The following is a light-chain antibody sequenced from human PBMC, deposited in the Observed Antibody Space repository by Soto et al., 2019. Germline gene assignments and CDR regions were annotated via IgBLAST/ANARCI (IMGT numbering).Light chain of an antibody. CDR3: QQRSNWPLT. V-gene: IGKV3-11*01. Sequence: EIGLTTYKGSLSLSPGGRGYLSWRASQSVSRYLAWYQQKPGQAPRLLIYDASNRAIGIPARFSGSGSGTDFTLTISSLEPEDFAVYYCQQRSNWPLTFGGGTKVDI. J-gene: IGKJ4*01. CDR2: DAS. CDR1: QSVSRY.